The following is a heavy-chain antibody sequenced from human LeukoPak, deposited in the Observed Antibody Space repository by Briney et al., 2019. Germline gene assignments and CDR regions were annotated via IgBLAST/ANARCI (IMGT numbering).Heavy chain of an antibody. CDR3: ARNRADGSGTYYQKNPLNFDS. D-gene: IGHD3-10*01. CDR1: SGSFSGYY. CDR2: INHSGST. Sequence: PSETLSLTCAVYSGSFSGYYWSWLRQSPGKGLEWIGEINHSGSTNYNPSLKSRITVSVDTSKNQFSLKLRSVTAADTAMYYCARNRADGSGTYYQKNPLNFDSWGQGTLVTVSS. J-gene: IGHJ4*02. V-gene: IGHV4-34*01.